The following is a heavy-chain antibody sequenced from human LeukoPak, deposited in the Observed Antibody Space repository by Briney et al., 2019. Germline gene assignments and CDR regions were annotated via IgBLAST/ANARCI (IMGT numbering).Heavy chain of an antibody. D-gene: IGHD6-13*01. CDR1: GFTSGNFW. Sequence: GGTLRLSCAVSGFTSGNFWMNWVRQAPGKGLEWVASIRQDGGEKSYVDSVKGRFTISRDNTKNSLYLQMSSLRAEDTAVYYCARDGTAAGLYFDLWGQGTLVIVSS. CDR3: ARDGTAAGLYFDL. J-gene: IGHJ4*01. V-gene: IGHV3-7*01. CDR2: IRQDGGEK.